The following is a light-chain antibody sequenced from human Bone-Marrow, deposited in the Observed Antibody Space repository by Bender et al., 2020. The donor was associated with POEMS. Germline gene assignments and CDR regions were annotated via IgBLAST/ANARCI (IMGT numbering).Light chain of an antibody. CDR1: SSDVGGYNY. J-gene: IGLJ2*01. V-gene: IGLV2-14*03. Sequence: QSALTQPASVSGSPGQSITISCTGTSSDVGGYNYVSWYQQHPGKAPKLVIFDVSDRPSGISNRFSGSKSASLTISGLQTEDEADYYCQTYDSRNLVVFGGGTKLTVL. CDR2: DVS. CDR3: QTYDSRNLVV.